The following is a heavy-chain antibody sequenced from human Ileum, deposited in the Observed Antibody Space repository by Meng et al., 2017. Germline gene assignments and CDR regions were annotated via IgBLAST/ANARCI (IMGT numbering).Heavy chain of an antibody. D-gene: IGHD2-15*01. Sequence: QVQLVQSGAEVKYPGSSVTVSCKASGGAFSSSAIVWLRQAPGRGLEWMGGIIPILNASTYAQNFKGRVTLSADMATTTVYMELSSLPSQDTAVYFCARDCSGGGCFDPWGQGTLVTVSS. CDR3: ARDCSGGGCFDP. V-gene: IGHV1-69*10. CDR1: GGAFSSSA. J-gene: IGHJ5*02. CDR2: IIPILNAS.